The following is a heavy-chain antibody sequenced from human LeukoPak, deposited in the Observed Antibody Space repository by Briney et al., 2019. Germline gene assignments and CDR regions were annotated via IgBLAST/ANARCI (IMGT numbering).Heavy chain of an antibody. V-gene: IGHV3-74*01. CDR1: GFTFSSYA. J-gene: IGHJ1*01. CDR2: IKSDGST. Sequence: GRSLRLSCAASGFTFSSYAMHWVRQAPGKGLVWVSRIKSDGSTNYADSVKGRFTISRDNANNTLSLQMNSLRPEDTGVYYCARAPSEIGGYYPEYFRHWGQGTLVTVSS. D-gene: IGHD3-22*01. CDR3: ARAPSEIGGYYPEYFRH.